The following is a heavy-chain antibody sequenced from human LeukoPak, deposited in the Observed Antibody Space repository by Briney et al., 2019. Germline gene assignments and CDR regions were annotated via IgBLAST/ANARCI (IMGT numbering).Heavy chain of an antibody. D-gene: IGHD4-17*01. Sequence: ASVKVSCKASGYTFTSYDINWVRQATGQGLEWMGWMNPNSGNTGYAQKFQGRVTMTRNTSISTAYMELRSLRSDDTAVYYCARVEYDYGDPGGNYWGQGTLVTVSS. CDR1: GYTFTSYD. V-gene: IGHV1-8*01. CDR2: MNPNSGNT. J-gene: IGHJ4*02. CDR3: ARVEYDYGDPGGNY.